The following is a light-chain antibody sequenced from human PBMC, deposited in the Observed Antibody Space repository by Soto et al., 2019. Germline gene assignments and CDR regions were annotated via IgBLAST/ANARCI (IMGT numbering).Light chain of an antibody. J-gene: IGLJ1*01. V-gene: IGLV2-14*01. CDR3: KSFTTSSTYV. CDR2: DVS. CDR1: SSDIGSYNY. Sequence: QSVLTQPASVSWSPGQSIAISCIGTSSDIGSYNYVSWYQQHPGKAPKLMIYDVSNRPSGVSDRFSGSKSGNTASLTISGLQAEDEADYYCKSFTTSSTYVFGTGTKVTVL.